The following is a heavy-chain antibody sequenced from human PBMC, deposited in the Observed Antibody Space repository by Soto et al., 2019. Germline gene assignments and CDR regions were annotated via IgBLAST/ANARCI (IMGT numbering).Heavy chain of an antibody. J-gene: IGHJ5*02. Sequence: ASVKVSGKASGYTFTSYDINWVRQATGQGLEWMGWMNPNSGNTGYAQKFQGRVTMTRNTSISTDYMELRSLRSEDTAVYYCARGSYSYGFNWFDPWGQGTLVTVSS. CDR1: GYTFTSYD. CDR3: ARGSYSYGFNWFDP. CDR2: MNPNSGNT. V-gene: IGHV1-8*01. D-gene: IGHD5-18*01.